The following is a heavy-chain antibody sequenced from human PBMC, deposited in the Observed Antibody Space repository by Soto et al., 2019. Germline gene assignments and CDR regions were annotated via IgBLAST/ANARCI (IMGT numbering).Heavy chain of an antibody. Sequence: PSETLSLTCTVSGGSTSSGDYYWSWIRQPPGKGLEWIGYIYYSGSTYYNPSLKSRVTISVDTSKNQFSLKLSSVTAADTAVYYCARDNCLGILYGGMDVWGQGTTVTVSS. CDR1: GGSTSSGDYY. CDR3: ARDNCLGILYGGMDV. V-gene: IGHV4-30-4*01. J-gene: IGHJ6*02. CDR2: IYYSGST. D-gene: IGHD3-3*01.